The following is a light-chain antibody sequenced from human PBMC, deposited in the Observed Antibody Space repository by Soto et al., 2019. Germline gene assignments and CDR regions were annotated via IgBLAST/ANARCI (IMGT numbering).Light chain of an antibody. CDR3: SSYGGSDNSVA. CDR2: EVT. Sequence: QSVLTQPPSASGSPGQSVTISFTGSSSDSGFHKYVAWYQHHPGKAPKLLIYEVTKRPSGVPDRFSASKSGNTASLTVSGLQSDYEAVYYCSSYGGSDNSVAFGGGTKLTVL. CDR1: SSDSGFHKY. V-gene: IGLV2-8*01. J-gene: IGLJ2*01.